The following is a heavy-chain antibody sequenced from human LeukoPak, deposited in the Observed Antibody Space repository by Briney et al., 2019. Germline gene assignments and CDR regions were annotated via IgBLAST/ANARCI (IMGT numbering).Heavy chain of an antibody. Sequence: SGGSLRLSCAASGFNFDDCAMHWVRQAPGKGLEWVSLISGDGADAYYVDSVKGRFTISRDNSKNSLHLQMNSLRTEDSALYYCAKDSLPGGLAVAGSDDGLDVWGQGTTVTVSS. CDR2: ISGDGADA. CDR1: GFNFDDCA. CDR3: AKDSLPGGLAVAGSDDGLDV. D-gene: IGHD6-19*01. V-gene: IGHV3-43*02. J-gene: IGHJ6*02.